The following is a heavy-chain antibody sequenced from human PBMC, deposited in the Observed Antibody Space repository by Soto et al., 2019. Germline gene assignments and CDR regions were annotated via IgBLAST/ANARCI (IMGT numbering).Heavy chain of an antibody. V-gene: IGHV4-59*12. CDR3: ARGTGTMVRGVPSWFDP. Sequence: PSETLSLTCTVSGGSISSYYWSWIRQPPGKGLEWIGYIYYSGSTNYNPSLKSRVTISVDTSKNQFSLKLSSVTAAGTAVYYCARGTGTMVRGVPSWFDPWGQGTLVTVSS. J-gene: IGHJ5*02. D-gene: IGHD3-10*01. CDR2: IYYSGST. CDR1: GGSISSYY.